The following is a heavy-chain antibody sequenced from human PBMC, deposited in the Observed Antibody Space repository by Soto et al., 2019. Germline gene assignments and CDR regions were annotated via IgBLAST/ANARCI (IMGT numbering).Heavy chain of an antibody. V-gene: IGHV3-9*01. CDR1: GFTFDDYA. D-gene: IGHD3-10*01. Sequence: EVQLVESGGGLVQPGRSLRLSCAASGFTFDDYAMHWVRQAPGKGLEWVSGISWNSGSIGYADSVKGRFTISRDNAKNFLYLQMNSLRAEDTALYYCARSPGGEVATRLIGAFDSWGQGTMVSVSS. J-gene: IGHJ3*02. CDR3: ARSPGGEVATRLIGAFDS. CDR2: ISWNSGSI.